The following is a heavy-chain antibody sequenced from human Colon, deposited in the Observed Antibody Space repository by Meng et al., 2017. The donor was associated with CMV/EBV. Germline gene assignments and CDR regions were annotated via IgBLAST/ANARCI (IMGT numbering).Heavy chain of an antibody. J-gene: IGHJ5*02. Sequence: ASVKVSCKTSGYTFSDHYVHWVRQAPGRGPEWMGWINPDSGGSTSYAQKFQGRVTMTRDTSTSTVYMELSSLRSEDTALYYCARGYSAGGESPLDPWGQGTLVTVSS. V-gene: IGHV1-46*01. CDR3: ARGYSAGGESPLDP. CDR1: GYTFSDHY. D-gene: IGHD2-8*02. CDR2: INPDSGGST.